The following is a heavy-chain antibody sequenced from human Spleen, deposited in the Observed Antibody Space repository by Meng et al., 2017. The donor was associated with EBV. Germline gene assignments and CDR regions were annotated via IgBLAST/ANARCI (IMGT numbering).Heavy chain of an antibody. CDR2: IYHTEST. CDR3: ARVAVGDFSSSWTYLDS. J-gene: IGHJ4*02. CDR1: GGSISSSNW. D-gene: IGHD6-13*01. V-gene: IGHV4-4*02. Sequence: QVRLQGSGPGLVKPSGTLSLTCVVSGGSISSSNWWSWVRQPPGKGLEWIGEIYHTESTNYNPSLKSRVTISLDKSKNQFSLKLSSMTAADTAVYYCARVAVGDFSSSWTYLDSWGQGTLVTVSS.